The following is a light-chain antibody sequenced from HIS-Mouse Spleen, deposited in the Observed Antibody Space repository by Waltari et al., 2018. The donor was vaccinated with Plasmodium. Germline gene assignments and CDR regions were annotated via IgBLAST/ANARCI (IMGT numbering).Light chain of an antibody. CDR1: SRDLGSYKL. CDR3: CSYAGSSTYV. J-gene: IGLJ1*01. Sequence: QSALTQPASVSGSPGQSITISRTGTSRDLGSYKLFPWYQQHPGKAPKLTIYEGSRRPSGVSNRFSGSKSGNTASLTISGLQAEDEADYYCCSYAGSSTYVFGTGTKVTVL. CDR2: EGS. V-gene: IGLV2-23*01.